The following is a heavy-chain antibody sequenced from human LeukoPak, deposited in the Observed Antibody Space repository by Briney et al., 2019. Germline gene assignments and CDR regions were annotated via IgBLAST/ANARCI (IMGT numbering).Heavy chain of an antibody. Sequence: SETLSLTCTVSGGSISSGSYYWSWIRQPAGKGLEWIGRIYTAGFTNYNPSLKSRVTISVDTSKNQFSLKLSSVTAADTAVYYCARGVYYYYMDVWGKGTTVTVSS. CDR1: GGSISSGSYY. D-gene: IGHD6-13*01. J-gene: IGHJ6*03. CDR3: ARGVYYYYMDV. V-gene: IGHV4-61*02. CDR2: IYTAGFT.